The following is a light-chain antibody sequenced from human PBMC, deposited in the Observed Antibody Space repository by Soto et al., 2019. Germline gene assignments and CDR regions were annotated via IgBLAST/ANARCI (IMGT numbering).Light chain of an antibody. CDR3: QSYDSSLSGVV. CDR1: SSNIGAHYD. CDR2: GNI. J-gene: IGLJ2*01. Sequence: QAVVTQPPSVSGAPGQRVTISCTGSSSNIGAHYDVHWYQQLPGTAPKLLIYGNINRPSGVPDRFSGSKSGTSASLVITGLQAEDEADYYCQSYDSSLSGVVFGGGTKLTVL. V-gene: IGLV1-40*01.